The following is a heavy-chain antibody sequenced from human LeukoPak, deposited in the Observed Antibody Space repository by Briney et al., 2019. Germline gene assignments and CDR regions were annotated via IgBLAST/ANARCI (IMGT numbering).Heavy chain of an antibody. CDR1: GFTFGSFG. D-gene: IGHD6-13*01. Sequence: GGSLRLSCAASGFTFGSFGMHWVRQAPGSGLEWVSLILYDGSDTYYADSVKGRFTISRDNSKNTLYLQMNSLRGEDTAVYYCAKALTPGYSSSWLDYWGQGTLVTVSS. CDR2: ILYDGSDT. CDR3: AKALTPGYSSSWLDY. V-gene: IGHV3-30*02. J-gene: IGHJ4*02.